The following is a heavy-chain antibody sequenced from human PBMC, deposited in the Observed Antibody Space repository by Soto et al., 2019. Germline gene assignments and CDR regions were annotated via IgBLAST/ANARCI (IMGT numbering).Heavy chain of an antibody. D-gene: IGHD3-3*01. CDR1: VFVFSSYR. J-gene: IGHJ5*02. CDR3: ARDAHYDLETNYWRPPRGFKT. V-gene: IGHV3-21*01. CDR2: ISSSSSSI. Sequence: GGPVRLSCAASVFVFSSYRMNKVRQAPGQGLEWVSTISSSSSSIYYADSVRGRFTISRDKAKNSLYLQMNSLRAEDTAVYYCARDAHYDLETNYWRPPRGFKTLGQGYLGTGSS.